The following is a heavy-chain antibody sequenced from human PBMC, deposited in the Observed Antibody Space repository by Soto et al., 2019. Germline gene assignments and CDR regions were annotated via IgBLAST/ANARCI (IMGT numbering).Heavy chain of an antibody. CDR2: ISGSGGST. J-gene: IGHJ6*03. D-gene: IGHD4-4*01. V-gene: IGHV3-23*01. CDR1: GFTFSSYA. Sequence: EVQLLESGGGLVQPGGSLRLSCAASGFTFSSYAMSWVRQAPGKGLEWVSAISGSGGSTYYADSVKGRFTISRDNSKNTLYLPMTSLRAADTAVYYCAKSTVTKYYYYYYMDVWVKGPKVTVSS. CDR3: AKSTVTKYYYYYYMDV.